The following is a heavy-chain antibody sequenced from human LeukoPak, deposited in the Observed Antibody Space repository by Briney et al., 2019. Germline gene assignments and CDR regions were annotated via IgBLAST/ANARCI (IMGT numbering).Heavy chain of an antibody. D-gene: IGHD3-3*01. CDR1: GYTFTSYG. J-gene: IGHJ6*02. CDR3: ARGPIWSGSQTKYGMDV. Sequence: ASVKVFCKASGYTFTSYGISWVRQAPGQGLEWMGWISAYNGNTNYAQKLQGRVTITADKSTSTAYMELSSLRSEDTAVYYCARGPIWSGSQTKYGMDVWGQGTTVTVSS. V-gene: IGHV1-18*01. CDR2: ISAYNGNT.